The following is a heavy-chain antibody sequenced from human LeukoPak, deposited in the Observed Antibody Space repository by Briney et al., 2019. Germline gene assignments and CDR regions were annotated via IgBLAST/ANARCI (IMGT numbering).Heavy chain of an antibody. CDR1: GFTFSSYA. CDR2: ISGSGGST. J-gene: IGHJ4*02. CDR3: YSSSWYDQGLNFDY. D-gene: IGHD6-13*01. Sequence: GGSLRLSCAASGFTFSSYAMSWVRQAPGKGLEWVSAISGSGGSTYYADSVKGWFTISRDNSKNTLYLQMNSLRAEDTAVYYCYSSSWYDQGLNFDYWGQGTLVTVSS. V-gene: IGHV3-23*01.